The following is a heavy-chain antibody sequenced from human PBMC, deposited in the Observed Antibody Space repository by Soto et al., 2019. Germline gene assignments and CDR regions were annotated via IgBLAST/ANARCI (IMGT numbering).Heavy chain of an antibody. CDR2: IYPNDFDT. Sequence: GESLKISCKGPGYTFASYWIAWVRQMPGKGLEWMGIIYPNDFDTKYSPSFQGQVTISADKSISTAYLQWDSLKASDTAMYYCARQSATSPTYHYYEMDVWGQGTLVTVSS. D-gene: IGHD1-1*01. V-gene: IGHV5-51*01. CDR3: ARQSATSPTYHYYEMDV. CDR1: GYTFASYW. J-gene: IGHJ6*02.